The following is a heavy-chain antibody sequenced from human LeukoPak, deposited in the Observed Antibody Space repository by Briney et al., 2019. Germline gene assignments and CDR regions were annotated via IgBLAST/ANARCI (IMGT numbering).Heavy chain of an antibody. V-gene: IGHV4-34*01. Sequence: SETLSLTCAVYGGSFSGYYWSWIRQPPGKGLEWIGEINHSGSTNYNPSLKSRVTISVDTSKNQFSLKLSSVTAADTAVYYCARGSLAAAGIWFDPWGQGTLVTVSS. J-gene: IGHJ5*02. CDR3: ARGSLAAAGIWFDP. CDR2: INHSGST. CDR1: GGSFSGYY. D-gene: IGHD6-13*01.